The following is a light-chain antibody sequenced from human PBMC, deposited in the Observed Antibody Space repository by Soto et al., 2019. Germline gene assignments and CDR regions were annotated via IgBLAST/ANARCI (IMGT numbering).Light chain of an antibody. CDR3: QQTYSGFS. CDR2: AAS. Sequence: AIRMTQSPSSFSASTGDRVTITCRASQGISSYLAWYQQKPGKAPEVLIYAASYLQTGVPSRFSGRGSGTDFTLTIDSLQPEDIATYYCQQTYSGFSFGPGTKVDI. CDR1: QGISSY. V-gene: IGKV1-8*01. J-gene: IGKJ3*01.